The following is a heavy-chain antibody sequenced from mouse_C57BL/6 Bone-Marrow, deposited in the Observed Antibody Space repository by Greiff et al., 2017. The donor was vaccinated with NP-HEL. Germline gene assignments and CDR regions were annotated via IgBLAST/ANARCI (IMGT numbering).Heavy chain of an antibody. CDR2: IRNKANGYTT. D-gene: IGHD2-4*01. CDR1: GFTFTDYY. Sequence: EVKLVESGGGLVQPGGSLSLSCAASGFTFTDYYMSWVRQPPGKALEWLGFIRNKANGYTTEYSVSVKGRFTISRDNSQSFLYLQMNTLRAEDSATDYCARSIYYDYADDPFYAMDYGGQGTSVTVSS. J-gene: IGHJ4*01. V-gene: IGHV7-3*01. CDR3: ARSIYYDYADDPFYAMDY.